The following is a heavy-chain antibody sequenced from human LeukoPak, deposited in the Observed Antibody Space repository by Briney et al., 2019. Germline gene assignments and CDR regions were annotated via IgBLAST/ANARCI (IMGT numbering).Heavy chain of an antibody. J-gene: IGHJ4*02. Sequence: ASVKVSCKASGYTFTSYAMHWVRQAPGQRLEWMGWINAGNGNTKYSQKFQGRVTITRDTFASTAYMELSSLRSEDTAVYYCARDLGIVATNDWGQGTLVTVSS. CDR2: INAGNGNT. V-gene: IGHV1-3*01. CDR3: ARDLGIVATND. D-gene: IGHD5-12*01. CDR1: GYTFTSYA.